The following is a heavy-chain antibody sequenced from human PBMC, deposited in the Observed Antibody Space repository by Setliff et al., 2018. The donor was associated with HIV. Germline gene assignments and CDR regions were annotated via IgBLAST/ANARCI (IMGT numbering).Heavy chain of an antibody. CDR3: FCARLGGSFGIPHFDF. D-gene: IGHD3-3*02. J-gene: IGHJ4*02. CDR1: EVIVSNNY. Sequence: GGSLRLSCAVSEVIVSNNYMSWVRQAPGKGLEWVSVIYSGGSTDHADSVKGRFTISRDNSKSISTAFLQWSDVKASDSGIYFCARLGGSFGIPHFDFWGQGTPVTVSS. V-gene: IGHV3-53*01. CDR2: IYSGGST.